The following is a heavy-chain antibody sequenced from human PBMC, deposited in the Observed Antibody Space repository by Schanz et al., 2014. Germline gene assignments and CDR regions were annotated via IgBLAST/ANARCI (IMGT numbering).Heavy chain of an antibody. CDR2: ISVYTGNT. D-gene: IGHD3-3*01. V-gene: IGHV1-18*01. J-gene: IGHJ4*02. CDR1: GYTFTTYA. CDR3: AIDRRFFDRDDLYYFDS. Sequence: QVQLVQSGAEVKKPGASVRVSCKASGYTFTTYAMSWVRQAPGQGLEWVGWISVYTGNTKYGQKVQGRVTMTADTSTNTAYMELRSLRSDDTAVYYCAIDRRFFDRDDLYYFDSWGQGTLVTVSS.